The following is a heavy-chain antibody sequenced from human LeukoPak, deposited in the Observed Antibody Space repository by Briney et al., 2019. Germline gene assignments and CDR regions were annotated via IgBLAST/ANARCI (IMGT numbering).Heavy chain of an antibody. CDR2: ISSSSSYI. D-gene: IGHD4-11*01. Sequence: GGSLRLSCAASGFTFSSYAMSWVRQAPGKGLEWVSAISSSSSYIYYADSVKGRFTISRDNAKNSLYLQMNSLRAEDTAVYYCARDGAYSNPTALLEIDYWGQGTLVTVSS. J-gene: IGHJ4*02. CDR1: GFTFSSYA. V-gene: IGHV3-21*01. CDR3: ARDGAYSNPTALLEIDY.